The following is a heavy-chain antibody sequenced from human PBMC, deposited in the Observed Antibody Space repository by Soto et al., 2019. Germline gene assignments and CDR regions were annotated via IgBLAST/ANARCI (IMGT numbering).Heavy chain of an antibody. CDR1: GGSIRTYY. J-gene: IGHJ5*02. D-gene: IGHD2-15*01. CDR2: IYYSGST. Sequence: SATLSLTCTVSGGSIRTYYWSWIRQPQGKGLEWIGYIYYSGSTNYNPSLTSRVTISVDTSQSQCSLKLSSVTAADTAVYYCARELGYCSGGSCYSGWFDPWGQGTLVTVAS. CDR3: ARELGYCSGGSCYSGWFDP. V-gene: IGHV4-59*01.